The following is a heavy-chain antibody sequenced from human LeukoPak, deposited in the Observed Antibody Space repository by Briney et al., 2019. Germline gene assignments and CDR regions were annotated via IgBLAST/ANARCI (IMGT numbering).Heavy chain of an antibody. CDR3: ARDDDYGSRGDY. CDR2: ISSSSSYI. V-gene: IGHV3-21*01. CDR1: GFTFSSYS. J-gene: IGHJ4*02. D-gene: IGHD3-10*01. Sequence: GGSLRLSCAASGFTFSSYSMNWVRQAPGKGLEWVSSISSSSSYIYYADSVKGRFTISRDSAKNSLYLQMNSLRAEDTAVYYCARDDDYGSRGDYWGQGTLVTVSS.